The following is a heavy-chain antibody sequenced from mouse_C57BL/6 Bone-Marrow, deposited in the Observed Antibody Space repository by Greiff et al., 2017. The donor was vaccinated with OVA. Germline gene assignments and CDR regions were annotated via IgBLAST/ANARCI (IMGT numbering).Heavy chain of an antibody. CDR2: IDPSDSYT. Sequence: QVQLQQPGAELVMPGASVKLSCKASGYTFTSYWMHWVKQRPGQGLEWIGEIDPSDSYTNYNQKFKGKSTLTVDNSSSTAYMQLSSLTSEDSAVYYCARGVVASYYAMDYWGQGTSVTVSS. D-gene: IGHD1-1*01. CDR1: GYTFTSYW. J-gene: IGHJ4*01. V-gene: IGHV1-69*01. CDR3: ARGVVASYYAMDY.